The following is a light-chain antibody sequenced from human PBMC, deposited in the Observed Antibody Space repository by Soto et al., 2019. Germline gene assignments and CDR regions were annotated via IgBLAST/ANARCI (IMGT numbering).Light chain of an antibody. CDR2: GAS. V-gene: IGKV3-20*01. J-gene: IGKJ1*01. CDR1: QSVSSSY. Sequence: EIVLTQSPGTLSLSPGERATLSCRASQSVSSSYLGWYQQKPGQAPRLLIYGASIRATGIPDRFSGSGSGTDFTLTISRLEPEDFAVYYCQQYGNSPWTFGQGTKVEIK. CDR3: QQYGNSPWT.